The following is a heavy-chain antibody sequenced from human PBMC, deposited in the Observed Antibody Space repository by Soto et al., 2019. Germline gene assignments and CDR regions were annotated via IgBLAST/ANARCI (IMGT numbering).Heavy chain of an antibody. D-gene: IGHD6-19*01. CDR1: GGSFSGYY. J-gene: IGHJ4*02. V-gene: IGHV4-34*01. CDR3: ARAHGYSSGWALGY. Sequence: SETLSLTCAVYGGSFSGYYWSWIRQPPGKGPEWIGEINHSGSTNYNPSLKSRVTISVDTSKNQFSLKLSSVTAADTAVYYCARAHGYSSGWALGYWGQGTLVNVSS. CDR2: INHSGST.